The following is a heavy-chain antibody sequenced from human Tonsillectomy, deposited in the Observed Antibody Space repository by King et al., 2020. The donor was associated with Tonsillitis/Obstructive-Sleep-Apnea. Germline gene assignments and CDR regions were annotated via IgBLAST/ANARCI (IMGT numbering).Heavy chain of an antibody. Sequence: EVQLVESGGGLVQPGGSLRLSCAASGFTFSNYWMHWVRQAPGKGLVWVSRINSDGSSTSYADSVKGRFTISRDNAKNTLYLQMNSLRAEDTAVYYCARDRSSRWYMVGYFDYWGQGTLVTVSS. CDR2: INSDGSST. CDR3: ARDRSSRWYMVGYFDY. CDR1: GFTFSNYW. V-gene: IGHV3-74*01. D-gene: IGHD6-13*01. J-gene: IGHJ4*02.